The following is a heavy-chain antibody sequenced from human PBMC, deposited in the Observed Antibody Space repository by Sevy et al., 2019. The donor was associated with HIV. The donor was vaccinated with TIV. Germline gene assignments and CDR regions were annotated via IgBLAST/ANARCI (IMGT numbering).Heavy chain of an antibody. Sequence: GESLKISCAASGFTFSSYSMNWVRQAPGKGLEWVSSISSSSSYIYYADSVKGRFTISRDNAKNSLYLQMNSLRAEDTAVYYCARHKRAAVWFDPWGQGTLVTVSS. D-gene: IGHD6-25*01. J-gene: IGHJ5*02. CDR1: GFTFSSYS. V-gene: IGHV3-21*01. CDR2: ISSSSSYI. CDR3: ARHKRAAVWFDP.